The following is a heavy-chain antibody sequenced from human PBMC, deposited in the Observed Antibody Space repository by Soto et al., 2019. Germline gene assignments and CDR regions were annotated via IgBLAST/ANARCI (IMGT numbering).Heavy chain of an antibody. Sequence: QVQLQQWGAGLLKPSETLSLTCAVYGGSVSGYYWSWIRQPPGKGLDWIGEINHSGSTNYNPSLNSGVTISVDTSKNQFCMKLSSVTAADTDVYYCARGRYCSGTSCYRSGVSDGFDHWGQGTLVTVSS. V-gene: IGHV4-34*01. J-gene: IGHJ5*02. CDR1: GGSVSGYY. CDR2: INHSGST. CDR3: ARGRYCSGTSCYRSGVSDGFDH. D-gene: IGHD2-2*01.